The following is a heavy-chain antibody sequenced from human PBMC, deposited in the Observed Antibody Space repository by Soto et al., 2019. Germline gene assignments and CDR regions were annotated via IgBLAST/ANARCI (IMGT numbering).Heavy chain of an antibody. CDR2: IKSETDGGTM. J-gene: IGHJ5*02. CDR3: LAYGFSPLIMSHIT. Sequence: PGGSLRLSCAASDFSFSNAWMNWVRQAPGKGLEWVGRIKSETDGGTMDYAAPVKGRFTISRDDSKNTLYLQMNSLKTEDTAVYYCLAYGFSPLIMSHITWSQGTLVTVSS. V-gene: IGHV3-15*07. CDR1: DFSFSNAW. D-gene: IGHD3-10*01.